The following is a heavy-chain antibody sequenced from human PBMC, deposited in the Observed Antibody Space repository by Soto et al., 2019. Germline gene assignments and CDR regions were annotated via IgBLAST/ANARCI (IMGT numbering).Heavy chain of an antibody. D-gene: IGHD3-3*01. CDR2: IKSKTDGGTT. CDR3: TTDPNTYYDFWSGYYIAPNYGMHV. CDR1: GFTFTNAW. Sequence: GGSLRLSCAASGFTFTNAWMSWVRQAPGKGLEWVARIKSKTDGGTTDYATPVKGRFTISRDDSKNTLYLQMNSLKTEDTAVYYCTTDPNTYYDFWSGYYIAPNYGMHVSGQGTTVTVSS. J-gene: IGHJ6*01. V-gene: IGHV3-15*01.